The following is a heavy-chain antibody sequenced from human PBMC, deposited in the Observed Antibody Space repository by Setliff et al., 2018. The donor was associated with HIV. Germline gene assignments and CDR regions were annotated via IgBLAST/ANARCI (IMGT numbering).Heavy chain of an antibody. CDR3: ARGHVGAFDI. CDR1: GFSLSNYW. V-gene: IGHV3-7*01. CDR2: IKEDGSDI. Sequence: GGSLRLSCVGTGFSLSNYWMGWVRQAPGKGLEWVANIKEDGSDIYYVDSVKGRFTISRDNAKNSLYLDMNSLRAEDTAVYYCARGHVGAFDIWGQGTMVTVS. J-gene: IGHJ3*02.